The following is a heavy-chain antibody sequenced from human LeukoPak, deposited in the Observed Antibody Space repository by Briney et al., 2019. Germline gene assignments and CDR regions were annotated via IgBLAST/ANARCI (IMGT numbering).Heavy chain of an antibody. J-gene: IGHJ4*02. V-gene: IGHV1-69*06. CDR1: GYSFTTYG. Sequence: ASVKVSCKSSGYSFTTYGITWVRQAPGQRLEWLGGIIPISGTTIYAQTFQGRVTITADKFTNTAYMDIHSLTSGDTAVYYCAKEAHPLSSGGNYFDYWGQGMLLTVSS. D-gene: IGHD2-15*01. CDR3: AKEAHPLSSGGNYFDY. CDR2: IIPISGTT.